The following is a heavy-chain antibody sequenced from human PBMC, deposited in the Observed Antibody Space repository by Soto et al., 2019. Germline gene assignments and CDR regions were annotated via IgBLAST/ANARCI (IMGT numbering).Heavy chain of an antibody. CDR2: ISGSGGST. Sequence: GGSLRLSCAASGFTFSSYAMSWVRQAPGKGLEWVSAISGSGGSTYYADSVKGRFTISRDNSKNTLFLQMNSLRAEDTAVYYCASLGVGDWANYYYYYGMDVWGQGTTVTVSS. J-gene: IGHJ6*02. CDR3: ASLGVGDWANYYYYYGMDV. CDR1: GFTFSSYA. V-gene: IGHV3-23*01. D-gene: IGHD2-21*02.